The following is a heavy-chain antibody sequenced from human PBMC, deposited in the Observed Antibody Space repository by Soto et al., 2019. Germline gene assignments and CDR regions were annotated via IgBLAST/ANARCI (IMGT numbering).Heavy chain of an antibody. V-gene: IGHV4-34*01. CDR2: INHSGST. Sequence: PSETLSLTCGVSGSSFSAYYWAWIRQPPGKGLEGVGEINHSGSTSYNPSLKSRVTISLDPSKSQFSLKLSFVTAADSAVYYCARERRGVGGYSSNCYDYFDWWGQGTLVTVSS. D-gene: IGHD3-10*01. CDR1: GSSFSAYY. J-gene: IGHJ4*02. CDR3: ARERRGVGGYSSNCYDYFDW.